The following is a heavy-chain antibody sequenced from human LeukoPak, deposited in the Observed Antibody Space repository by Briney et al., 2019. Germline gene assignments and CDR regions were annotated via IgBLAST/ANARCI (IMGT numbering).Heavy chain of an antibody. CDR1: GYTFTDYY. V-gene: IGHV1-2*02. CDR3: ARANFLYCSSSTCLFDY. J-gene: IGHJ4*02. D-gene: IGHD2-2*01. CDR2: INPNDGDT. Sequence: ASVEVSCKASGYTFTDYYMHWVRQAPGQGFEWMGWINPNDGDTNYAQKFQGRVTMTRDTSISTAHMEVSRLRSDDTAVYYCARANFLYCSSSTCLFDYWGQGTLVTVSS.